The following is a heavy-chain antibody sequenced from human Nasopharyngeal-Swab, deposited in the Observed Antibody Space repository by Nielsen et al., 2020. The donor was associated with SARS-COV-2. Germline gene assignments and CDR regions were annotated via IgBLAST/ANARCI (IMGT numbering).Heavy chain of an antibody. D-gene: IGHD6-19*01. CDR1: GFIFRTSA. Sequence: GGSLRLSCAASGFIFRTSAMHWLRQAPGQGLEWVAMTSYDGSITYYTDSVKGRFTISRDNSKKTLPLQMNSLRIGDPAVYYCARDSENDGWFPYSWGQGTLVTVSS. CDR3: ARDSENDGWFPYS. J-gene: IGHJ1*01. CDR2: TSYDGSIT. V-gene: IGHV3-30-3*01.